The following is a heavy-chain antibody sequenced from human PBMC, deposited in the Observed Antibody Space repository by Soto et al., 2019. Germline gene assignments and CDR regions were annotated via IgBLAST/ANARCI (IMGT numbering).Heavy chain of an antibody. CDR3: ARDRVSPYYYYGMDV. Sequence: PGGSLRLSCAASGFTFSSYWMHWVRQAPGKGLVWVSRMNRDGSSTSYADSVKGRFTISRDNAKNTLYLQMNSLRAEDTAVYYCARDRVSPYYYYGMDVWGQGTTVTVSS. CDR1: GFTFSSYW. J-gene: IGHJ6*02. CDR2: MNRDGSST. V-gene: IGHV3-74*01. D-gene: IGHD3-10*01.